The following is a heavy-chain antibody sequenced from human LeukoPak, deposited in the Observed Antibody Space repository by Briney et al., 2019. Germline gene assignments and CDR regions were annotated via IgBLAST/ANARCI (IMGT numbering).Heavy chain of an antibody. Sequence: GGSLRLSCAASGFTFSSYAMSWVRQAPGKGLEWVSTINDSGGSTYYADSVKGRFTISRDNSKNTLYVQMNSLRAEDTAVYYCAKGSRFGVVITPYFDYWGQGTLVTVSS. D-gene: IGHD3-3*01. V-gene: IGHV3-23*01. CDR1: GFTFSSYA. J-gene: IGHJ4*02. CDR2: INDSGGST. CDR3: AKGSRFGVVITPYFDY.